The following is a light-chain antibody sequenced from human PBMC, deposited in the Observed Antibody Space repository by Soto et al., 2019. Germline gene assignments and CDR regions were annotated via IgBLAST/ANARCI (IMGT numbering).Light chain of an antibody. J-gene: IGKJ4*02. CDR3: QQTYTTPGT. V-gene: IGKV1-39*01. CDR1: QTVDKY. CDR2: GAS. Sequence: DIQMTQSPSSLPASVGDSVTITCRASQTVDKYLNWYQHKIGQAPKLLIYGASSLHKGVPARFRGSGAGTFFTLAISSLQPEDFATYYCQQTYTTPGTFGRGTTVEIK.